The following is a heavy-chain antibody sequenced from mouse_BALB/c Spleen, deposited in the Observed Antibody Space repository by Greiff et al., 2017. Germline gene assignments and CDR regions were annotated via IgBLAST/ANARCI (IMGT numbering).Heavy chain of an antibody. J-gene: IGHJ4*01. V-gene: IGHV5-4*02. CDR1: GFTFSDYY. Sequence: EVKVVESGGGLVKPGGSLKLSCAASGFTFSDYYMYWVRQTPEKRLEWVATISDGGSYTYYPDSVKGRFTISRDNAKNNLYLQMSSLKSEDTAMYYCARATATSLYAMDYWGQGTSVTVSS. D-gene: IGHD1-2*01. CDR3: ARATATSLYAMDY. CDR2: ISDGGSYT.